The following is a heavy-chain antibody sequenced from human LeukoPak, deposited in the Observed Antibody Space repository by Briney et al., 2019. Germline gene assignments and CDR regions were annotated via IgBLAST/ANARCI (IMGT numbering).Heavy chain of an antibody. V-gene: IGHV5-51*01. D-gene: IGHD3-22*01. J-gene: IGHJ4*02. Sequence: PGESLKISCKGSGYSFTSHWIGWVRQMPGKGLEWMGIIYPGDSDTRYSPSFQGQVTISADKSISTAYLQWRSLKASDTAMYYCARQIRGNGGYDNSGYDHFPFDYWGQGTLVTVSS. CDR2: IYPGDSDT. CDR1: GYSFTSHW. CDR3: ARQIRGNGGYDNSGYDHFPFDY.